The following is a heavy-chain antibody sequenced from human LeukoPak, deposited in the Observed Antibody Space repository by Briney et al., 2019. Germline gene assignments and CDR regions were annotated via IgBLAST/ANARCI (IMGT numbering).Heavy chain of an antibody. V-gene: IGHV3-48*03. CDR3: ARLYSGSYPPGY. D-gene: IGHD1-26*01. CDR2: ISSSGSTI. Sequence: GGSLRLSCAASGFTFSSYDMNWVRQAPGKGLEWVSYISSSGSTIYYADSVKGRFTISRDNAKNSLYLQMNSLRAEDTAVYYCARLYSGSYPPGYWGQGTLVTVSS. J-gene: IGHJ4*02. CDR1: GFTFSSYD.